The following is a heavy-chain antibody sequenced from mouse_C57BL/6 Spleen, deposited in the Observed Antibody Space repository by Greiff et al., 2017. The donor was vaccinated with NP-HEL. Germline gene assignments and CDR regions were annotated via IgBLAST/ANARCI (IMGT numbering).Heavy chain of an antibody. D-gene: IGHD2-4*01. CDR1: GYTFTDYE. J-gene: IGHJ2*01. CDR3: TRSVYDYDGGYYFDY. Sequence: VQLQQSGAELVRPGASVTLSCKASGYTFTDYEMHWVKQTPVHGLEWIGAIDPETGGTAYNQKFKGKAILTADKSSSTAYMELRSLTSEDSAVYYCTRSVYDYDGGYYFDYWGQGTTLPVSS. V-gene: IGHV1-15*01. CDR2: IDPETGGT.